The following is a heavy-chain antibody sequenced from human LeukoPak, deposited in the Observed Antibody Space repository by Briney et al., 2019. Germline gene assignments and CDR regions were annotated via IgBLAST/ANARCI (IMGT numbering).Heavy chain of an antibody. Sequence: GGSLRLSCAASGFTFSSYGMHWVRQAPGKGLEWVAFIRYDGSNKYYADSVKGRFTISRDNSKNTLYLQMNSLRAEDTAVYYCAKGPTMLRGAFDYWGQGTLVTVSS. V-gene: IGHV3-30*02. CDR3: AKGPTMLRGAFDY. D-gene: IGHD3-10*01. J-gene: IGHJ4*02. CDR2: IRYDGSNK. CDR1: GFTFSSYG.